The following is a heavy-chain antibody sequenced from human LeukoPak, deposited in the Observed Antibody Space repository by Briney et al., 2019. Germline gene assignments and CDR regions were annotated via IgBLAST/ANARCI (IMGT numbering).Heavy chain of an antibody. CDR3: SRQNGAFSPFGY. J-gene: IGHJ4*02. V-gene: IGHV4-4*02. D-gene: IGHD2-8*01. Sequence: SETLSLTCGVSGGSISNTNWWRWVRQPPGQGLEWIGEISLTGLTHYNPSLESRVTVSLDKSKNQLSLNLTSVTAADTAVYYCSRQNGAFSPFGYWGQGTLVTVLS. CDR2: ISLTGLT. CDR1: GGSISNTNW.